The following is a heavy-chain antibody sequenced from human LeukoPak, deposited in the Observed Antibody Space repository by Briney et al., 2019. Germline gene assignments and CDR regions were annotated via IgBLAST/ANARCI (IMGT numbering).Heavy chain of an antibody. Sequence: PSETLSLTCSVSRDPISTYCWSWIQQPPGKGLDWIGYVDYSESTNYNPSLKSRVTMSVDTSKNQFSLKLSSVTAADTAVYYCARDRYYYDSGSYNWFDPWGQGTLVTVSS. CDR3: ARDRYYYDSGSYNWFDP. D-gene: IGHD3-10*01. CDR2: VDYSEST. V-gene: IGHV4-59*12. CDR1: RDPISTYC. J-gene: IGHJ5*02.